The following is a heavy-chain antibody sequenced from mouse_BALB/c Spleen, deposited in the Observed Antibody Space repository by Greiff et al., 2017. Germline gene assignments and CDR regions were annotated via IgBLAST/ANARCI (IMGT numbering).Heavy chain of an antibody. CDR1: GYTFSSYW. V-gene: IGHV1-9*01. Sequence: QVQLQQSGAELMKPGASVKISCKATGYTFSSYWIEWVKQRPGHGLEWIGEILPGSGSTNYNEKFKGKATLTADKSSSTAYMQLSSLTSEDSAVYFCARSGAARASFDYWGQGTTLTVSS. D-gene: IGHD3-1*01. CDR2: ILPGSGST. J-gene: IGHJ2*01. CDR3: ARSGAARASFDY.